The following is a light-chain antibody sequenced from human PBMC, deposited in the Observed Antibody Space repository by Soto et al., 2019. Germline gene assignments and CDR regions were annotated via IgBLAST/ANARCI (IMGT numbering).Light chain of an antibody. J-gene: IGKJ2*01. CDR2: GVS. CDR3: QQYSSLPHT. Sequence: ESVLTQSPGTLSLSQGERATLSCRATQSVTNNYFAWYQQKPGQSPRLLIYGVSSRATGIPDRVSGSGSGTDFTLTISRLEPEDFVVYYCQQYSSLPHTFGQGTKLEVK. CDR1: QSVTNNY. V-gene: IGKV3-20*01.